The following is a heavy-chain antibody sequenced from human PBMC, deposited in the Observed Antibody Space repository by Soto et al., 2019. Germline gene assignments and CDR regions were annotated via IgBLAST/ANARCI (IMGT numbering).Heavy chain of an antibody. Sequence: GSLRLSYAASGFPLSSYSMNWVRQAPGKGLEWVSSISSSSSYIYYADSVKGRFTISRDNAKNSLYLQMNSLRAEDTAVYYCATAKLLLPWLFDYWGQGTLVTVSS. D-gene: IGHD2-15*01. CDR3: ATAKLLLPWLFDY. V-gene: IGHV3-21*01. CDR1: GFPLSSYS. CDR2: ISSSSSYI. J-gene: IGHJ4*02.